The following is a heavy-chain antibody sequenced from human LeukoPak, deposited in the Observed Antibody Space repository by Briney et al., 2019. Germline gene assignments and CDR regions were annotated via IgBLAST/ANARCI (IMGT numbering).Heavy chain of an antibody. D-gene: IGHD7-27*01. V-gene: IGHV4-59*08. CDR2: IYYSGST. CDR1: GGSISNYF. Sequence: SETLSLTCTVSGGSISNYFWTWIRQPPGKGLEWIGNIYYSGSTNYNPSLKSRVAISIDTSKNQFSLKLSSVTAADTAVYYCARVNWGPLDYWGQGTLVTVSS. J-gene: IGHJ4*02. CDR3: ARVNWGPLDY.